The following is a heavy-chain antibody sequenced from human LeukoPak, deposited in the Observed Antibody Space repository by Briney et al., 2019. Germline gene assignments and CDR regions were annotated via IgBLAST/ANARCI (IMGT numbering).Heavy chain of an antibody. CDR2: INHSGST. CDR1: GGSFSGYY. V-gene: IGHV4-34*01. CDR3: ARAGYYYYGMDV. J-gene: IGHJ6*02. Sequence: SETLSLTCAVYGGSFSGYYWSWIRQPPGKGLEWIGEINHSGSTNYNPSLKSRVTISVDTSKNQFSLKLSSVTAAETAVYYCARAGYYYYGMDVWGQGTTVTVSS.